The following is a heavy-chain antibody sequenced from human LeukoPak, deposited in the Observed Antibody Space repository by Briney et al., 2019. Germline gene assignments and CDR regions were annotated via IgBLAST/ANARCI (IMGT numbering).Heavy chain of an antibody. V-gene: IGHV3-11*04. J-gene: IGHJ4*02. D-gene: IGHD6-13*01. CDR2: ISSSGSTI. CDR1: GFTFSDYY. Sequence: GGSLRLSCAASGFTFSDYYMSWIRQAPGKGLEWVSYISSSGSTIYYADSVKGRFTISRDNAKNSLYLQMNSLRAEDTAVYYCARLLDSSNNYFDYWGQGTLVTVSA. CDR3: ARLLDSSNNYFDY.